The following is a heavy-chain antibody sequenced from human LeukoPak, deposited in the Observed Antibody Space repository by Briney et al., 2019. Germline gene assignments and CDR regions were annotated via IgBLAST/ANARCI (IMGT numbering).Heavy chain of an antibody. V-gene: IGHV1-2*02. J-gene: IGHJ4*02. D-gene: IGHD1-1*01. CDR1: GYTFTSYG. CDR3: ARDPGYKTLDY. CDR2: ININTGGT. Sequence: ASVKVSCKASGYTFTSYGISWVRQAPGQGLECMGWININTGGTTYPQKFQGRVTMTRDTSISTAYMELSSLRSDDTAVYYCARDPGYKTLDYWGQGTLVTVSS.